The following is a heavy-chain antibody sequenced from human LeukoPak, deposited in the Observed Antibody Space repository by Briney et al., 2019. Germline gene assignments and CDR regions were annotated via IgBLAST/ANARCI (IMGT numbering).Heavy chain of an antibody. V-gene: IGHV4-59*01. J-gene: IGHJ3*02. CDR3: VRYFDWPYAFDI. CDR2: ISDSGST. CDR1: GGSISGYY. Sequence: KPSETLSLTCTVSGGSISGYYWSWIRQPPGKGLEWIGYISDSGSTNYNTSLRRRVIISVDTSKNQFSLRLTSVTAADTAVYHCVRYFDWPYAFDIWGRGTMVTVSS. D-gene: IGHD3-9*01.